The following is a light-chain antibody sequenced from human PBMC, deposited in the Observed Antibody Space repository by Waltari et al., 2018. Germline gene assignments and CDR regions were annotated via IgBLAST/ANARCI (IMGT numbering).Light chain of an antibody. Sequence: QSLLTQPPSASATPGQRVTVPCSGSSSTIGANAVNWYQQLPGTAPKLLIYNNNARPSGVPDRFSGSKSGTSASLAISGLQSEDEARYYCAAWDGSLHGVVFGGGTNLAVL. CDR2: NNN. CDR3: AAWDGSLHGVV. V-gene: IGLV1-44*01. J-gene: IGLJ2*01. CDR1: SSTIGANA.